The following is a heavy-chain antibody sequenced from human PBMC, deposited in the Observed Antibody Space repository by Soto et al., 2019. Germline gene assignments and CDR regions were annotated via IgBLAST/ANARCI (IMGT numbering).Heavy chain of an antibody. V-gene: IGHV1-69*06. CDR2: IVPLFRTT. Sequence: QVQLVQSGAEAKKPGSSVKVSCKTSGGTFSNYAISWVRQAPGQGLEWMGGIVPLFRTTNYAQKFQGRVTITADTSTYTVYMELSVLRSGDTAVYYCARGGYSSTWSNLLDRSGLDVWGQGTTVTVSS. D-gene: IGHD6-13*01. CDR1: GGTFSNYA. J-gene: IGHJ6*02. CDR3: ARGGYSSTWSNLLDRSGLDV.